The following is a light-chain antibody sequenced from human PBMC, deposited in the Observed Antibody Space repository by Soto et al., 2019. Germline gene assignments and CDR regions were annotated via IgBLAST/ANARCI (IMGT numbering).Light chain of an antibody. CDR3: QQYKNWPL. CDR1: HSVNSH. J-gene: IGKJ5*01. Sequence: MMMTHSPYTVSVSTRERVTLSCRTSHSVNSHVAWYQQKPGQAPRLLLYGASTRATGIPVRFSGSGFGTEFTLTISSLQSEDFAVYYCQQYKNWPLFGQGTRLEIK. CDR2: GAS. V-gene: IGKV3-15*01.